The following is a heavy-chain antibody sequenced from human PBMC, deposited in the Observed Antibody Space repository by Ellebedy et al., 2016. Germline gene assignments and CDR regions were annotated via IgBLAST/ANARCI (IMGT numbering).Heavy chain of an antibody. CDR1: GGSISSYY. J-gene: IGHJ5*02. CDR3: AKGRYYDIFSANWFDP. V-gene: IGHV4-4*07. Sequence: SETLSLXXTVSGGSISSYYWSWIRQPAGKGLEWIGRIYTSGSTNYNPSLKGRVAMSVDTSKNQFSLKLSSVTAADTAVYYCAKGRYYDIFSANWFDPWGQGTLVTVSS. CDR2: IYTSGST. D-gene: IGHD3-22*01.